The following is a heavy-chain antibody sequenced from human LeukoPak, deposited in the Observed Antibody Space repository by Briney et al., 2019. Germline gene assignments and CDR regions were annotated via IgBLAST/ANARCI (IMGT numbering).Heavy chain of an antibody. V-gene: IGHV3-11*01. CDR2: ISSSGSTI. Sequence: GGSQRLSCAASGFTFSDYYMSWIRQAPGKGLEWVSYISSSGSTIYYADSVKGRFTISRDNAKNSLYLQMNSLRAEDAAVYYCARDYGRGQLPFDYWGQGTLVTVSS. J-gene: IGHJ4*02. CDR1: GFTFSDYY. CDR3: ARDYGRGQLPFDY. D-gene: IGHD5-24*01.